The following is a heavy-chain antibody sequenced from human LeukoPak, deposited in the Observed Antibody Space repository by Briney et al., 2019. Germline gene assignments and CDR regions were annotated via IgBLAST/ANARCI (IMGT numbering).Heavy chain of an antibody. CDR3: ASNQWPSWYFDL. CDR2: IYYTGST. D-gene: IGHD6-19*01. Sequence: SETLSLTCSVSGGSISSNGYYWGWIRQPPGKGLEWFGSIYYTGSTFDNPSLKSRVTISMDKSRNQLSLKLHSVTAADTAVYYCASNQWPSWYFDLWGRGTLVTVSA. J-gene: IGHJ2*01. V-gene: IGHV4-39*07. CDR1: GGSISSNGYY.